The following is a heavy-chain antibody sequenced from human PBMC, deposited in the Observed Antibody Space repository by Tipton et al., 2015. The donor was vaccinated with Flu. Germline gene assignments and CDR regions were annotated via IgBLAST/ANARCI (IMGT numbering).Heavy chain of an antibody. CDR3: ARDYGDLNWFDP. Sequence: TLSLTCSVSGDSIGSPYFWGWIRQTPGKGLEWIGNVRQAGSTYYNPSLRSRVTISLDRPKNQFSLKMSSVTAADTAMYYCARDYGDLNWFDPWGQGTLVTVSS. D-gene: IGHD4-17*01. CDR2: VRQAGST. V-gene: IGHV4-38-2*02. J-gene: IGHJ5*02. CDR1: GDSIGSPYF.